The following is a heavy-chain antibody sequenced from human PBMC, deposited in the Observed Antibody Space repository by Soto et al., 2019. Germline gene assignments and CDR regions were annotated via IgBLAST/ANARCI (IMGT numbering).Heavy chain of an antibody. V-gene: IGHV4-30-2*01. Sequence: SETLSLTCSVSGGSISSGNSYSWSWIRQPPGKGLEWIGSISHTGSTSYNPSLKGRVTMSVDKSKNQFSLKLSSVTAADMAVYYCARAVAPYLGTWFDPWGQGTLVTVSS. CDR3: ARAVAPYLGTWFDP. D-gene: IGHD3-16*01. CDR1: GGSISSGNSYS. CDR2: ISHTGST. J-gene: IGHJ5*02.